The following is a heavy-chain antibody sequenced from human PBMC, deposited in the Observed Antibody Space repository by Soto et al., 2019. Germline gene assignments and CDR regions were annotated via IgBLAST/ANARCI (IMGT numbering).Heavy chain of an antibody. Sequence: ASVKVSCKASGGTFSSYAISWVRQAPGQGLEWMGGIIPIFGTANYAQKFQGRVTITADKSTSTAYMELSSLRSEDTAVYYCARDNGVFKRFLEWHYYGMDVWGQGTTVTVSS. CDR3: ARDNGVFKRFLEWHYYGMDV. CDR2: IIPIFGTA. V-gene: IGHV1-69*06. J-gene: IGHJ6*02. D-gene: IGHD3-3*01. CDR1: GGTFSSYA.